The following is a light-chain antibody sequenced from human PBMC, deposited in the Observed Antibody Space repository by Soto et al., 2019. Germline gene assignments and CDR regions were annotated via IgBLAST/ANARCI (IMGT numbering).Light chain of an antibody. CDR3: QHYGSSPPYT. CDR1: QSISSTY. V-gene: IGKV3-20*01. J-gene: IGKJ2*01. CDR2: GAS. Sequence: ESVLTQSPGTLSLSPGERATLSCRASQSISSTYLAWYQQKPAQAPRLLIYGASSRATDIPDRFSGSGSGTDFTLTISRPEPEDFGVYYCQHYGSSPPYTFGQGTKLEIK.